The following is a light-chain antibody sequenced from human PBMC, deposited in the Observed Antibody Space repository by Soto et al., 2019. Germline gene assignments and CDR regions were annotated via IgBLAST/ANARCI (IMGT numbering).Light chain of an antibody. J-gene: IGLJ2*01. CDR3: QTWVTGIVV. V-gene: IGLV4-69*01. CDR2: LNIDGSH. CDR1: SGHSSYA. Sequence: QLVLTQSPSASASLGASVKLTCTLSSGHSSYAIAWHQQQPEKGPRYLMNLNIDGSHSKGVGIPDRFSGPSSGAERYLTISSLQSEDEADYYCQTWVTGIVVFGGGTKVTVL.